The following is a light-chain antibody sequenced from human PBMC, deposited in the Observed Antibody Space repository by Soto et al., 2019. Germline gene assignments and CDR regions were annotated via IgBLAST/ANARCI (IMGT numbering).Light chain of an antibody. V-gene: IGKV3-20*01. Sequence: EIVLTQSPGTLSLSPGERATLSCRASQSISSSQLAWYQQKPGQAPRLLIYSASTTATGNPDRFSGSGSGTDFTLTISRLEPEDFAVYYCQQYGNSPPYTFGQGTKLEIK. CDR3: QQYGNSPPYT. CDR1: QSISSSQ. J-gene: IGKJ2*01. CDR2: SAS.